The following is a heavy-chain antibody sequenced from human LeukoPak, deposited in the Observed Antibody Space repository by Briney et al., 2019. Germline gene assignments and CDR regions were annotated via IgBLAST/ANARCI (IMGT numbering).Heavy chain of an antibody. J-gene: IGHJ3*01. CDR1: GFTFRRFW. CDR3: ARDTEMLYYDANGYHA. D-gene: IGHD3-22*01. CDR2: IKQDGSEQ. V-gene: IGHV3-7*01. Sequence: GGSLRLSCAASGFTFRRFWMSWVRQAPGKGLEWVANIKQDGSEQYYVDSVKGRFTISRGNAKNSLYLQMNSLRAEDTAVYYCARDTEMLYYDANGYHAWGQGTMVTVSS.